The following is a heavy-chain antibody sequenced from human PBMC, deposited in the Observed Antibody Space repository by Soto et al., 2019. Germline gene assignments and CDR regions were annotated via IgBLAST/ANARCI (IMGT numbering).Heavy chain of an antibody. V-gene: IGHV2-5*02. J-gene: IGHJ2*01. Sequence: QITLKESGPTLVKPTQTLTLTCTFSGFSLSTSGVGVGWIRQPPGKALEWLALIYWDDDKRYSPSLKSRLTTTKDPHKKQGVLTMANIGPLDTATYYCGPRPRQPGGGGYFDLWGRGTLVTVSS. D-gene: IGHD3-10*01. CDR3: GPRPRQPGGGGYFDL. CDR2: IYWDDDK. CDR1: GFSLSTSGVG.